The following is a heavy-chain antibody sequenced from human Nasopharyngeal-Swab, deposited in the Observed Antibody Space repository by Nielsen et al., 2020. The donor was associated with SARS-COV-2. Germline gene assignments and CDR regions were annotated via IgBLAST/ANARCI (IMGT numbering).Heavy chain of an antibody. D-gene: IGHD4-17*01. J-gene: IGHJ4*02. V-gene: IGHV3-48*03. CDR1: GFTFSSYE. CDR3: AGDGATVTSGGFDY. Sequence: GESLKISCAASGFTFSSYEMNWVRQAPGKGLEWVSYISSSGSTIYYADSAKGRFTISRDNAKNSLYLQMNSLRAEDTAVYYCAGDGATVTSGGFDYWGQGTLVTVSS. CDR2: ISSSGSTI.